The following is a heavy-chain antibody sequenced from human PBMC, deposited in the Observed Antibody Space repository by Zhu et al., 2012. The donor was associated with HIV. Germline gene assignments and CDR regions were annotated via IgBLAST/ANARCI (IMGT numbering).Heavy chain of an antibody. Sequence: QVQLQESGPGLVQPSETLSLTCIVSGGSISSHYWSWIRQPPGKGLEWTGYIYYSGSTNYNPSLKSRVTISVDTSKNQFSLKLSSVTAADTAVYYCARDQRAYYYGSGSYYKNAFDIWGQGTMVTVSS. CDR2: IYYSGST. D-gene: IGHD3-10*01. J-gene: IGHJ3*02. CDR3: ARDQRAYYYGSGSYYKNAFDI. CDR1: GGSISSHY. V-gene: IGHV4-59*11.